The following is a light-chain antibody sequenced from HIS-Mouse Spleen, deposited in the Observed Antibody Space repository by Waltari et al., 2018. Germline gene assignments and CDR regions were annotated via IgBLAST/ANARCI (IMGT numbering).Light chain of an antibody. CDR3: QQINSTST. Sequence: DIQMTQSPSSLSASVGDRVTITCRASQSISSYLNWYQQKPGKAPKLLIYAASSLQSGVPSRFSGSGSGTDFTLTISSLQPEDFATYYCQQINSTSTFGQNTRLEIK. CDR2: AAS. V-gene: IGKV1-39*01. CDR1: QSISSY. J-gene: IGKJ5*01.